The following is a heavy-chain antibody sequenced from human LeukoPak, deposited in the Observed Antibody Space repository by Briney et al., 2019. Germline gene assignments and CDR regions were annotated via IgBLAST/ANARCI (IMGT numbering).Heavy chain of an antibody. D-gene: IGHD2-15*01. J-gene: IGHJ4*02. V-gene: IGHV1-69*04. Sequence: SVKVSCKASGGTFSSYAISWVRQAPGQGLEWMGRIIPILGMANYAQKFQGRVTITADKSTSTAYMELSSLRSEDTAVYYCACSGGSCYFDYWGQGTLVTVSS. CDR3: ACSGGSCYFDY. CDR1: GGTFSSYA. CDR2: IIPILGMA.